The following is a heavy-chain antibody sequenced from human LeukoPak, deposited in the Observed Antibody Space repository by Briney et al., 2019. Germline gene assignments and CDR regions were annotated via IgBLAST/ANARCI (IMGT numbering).Heavy chain of an antibody. CDR3: ARVSTVTTWGAFDI. V-gene: IGHV1-69*05. J-gene: IGHJ3*02. D-gene: IGHD4-11*01. CDR2: IIPIFGTA. CDR1: GGTFSSYA. Sequence: ASVKVSCKASGGTFSSYAISWVRQAPGQGLEWMGGIIPIFGTANYAQKFQGRVTITTDESTSTAYMELSSLRSEDTAVYYCARVSTVTTWGAFDIWGQGTMVTVSS.